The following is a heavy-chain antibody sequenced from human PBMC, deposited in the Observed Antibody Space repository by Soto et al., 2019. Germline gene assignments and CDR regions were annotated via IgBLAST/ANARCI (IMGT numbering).Heavy chain of an antibody. CDR2: MNPNSGNT. J-gene: IGHJ3*02. Sequence: QVQLVQSGAEVKKPGASVKVSCKASGYTFTSYDINWVRQATGQGLEWMGWMNPNSGNTGYAQKFQGRVTMTRNTSISTAYMELSSLRSEDTAVYYCARGFVGTIVVVPAASAFDIWGQGTMVTVSS. CDR3: ARGFVGTIVVVPAASAFDI. D-gene: IGHD2-2*01. CDR1: GYTFTSYD. V-gene: IGHV1-8*01.